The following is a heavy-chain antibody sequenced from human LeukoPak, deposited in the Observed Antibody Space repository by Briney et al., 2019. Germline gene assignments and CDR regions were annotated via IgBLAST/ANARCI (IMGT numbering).Heavy chain of an antibody. D-gene: IGHD3-9*01. CDR2: IYYSGSA. J-gene: IGHJ4*02. V-gene: IGHV4-39*07. CDR3: ARGVKGDFDWLLSYYFDY. Sequence: SETLSLTCTVSGGSIISSTYYWGWIRQPPGRGLEWIGAIYYSGSAYYSPSLKGRVTISVDTSKSHFSLRLSSVIAADTAVYYCARGVKGDFDWLLSYYFDYWGQGALVTVSS. CDR1: GGSIISSTYY.